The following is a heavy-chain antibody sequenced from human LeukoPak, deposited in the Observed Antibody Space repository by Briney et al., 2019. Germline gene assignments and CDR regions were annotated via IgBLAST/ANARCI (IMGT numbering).Heavy chain of an antibody. Sequence: SETLSLTCAVYGGSFSGYYWSWIRQPPGKGLEWIGEINHSGSTNYNASLKSRVTISVDTSKNQFSLKLSSVTAADTAVYYCARSGLPIVVVPAAIRRRGYAFDIWGQGTMVTVSS. CDR2: INHSGST. CDR3: ARSGLPIVVVPAAIRRRGYAFDI. D-gene: IGHD2-2*01. V-gene: IGHV4-34*01. CDR1: GGSFSGYY. J-gene: IGHJ3*02.